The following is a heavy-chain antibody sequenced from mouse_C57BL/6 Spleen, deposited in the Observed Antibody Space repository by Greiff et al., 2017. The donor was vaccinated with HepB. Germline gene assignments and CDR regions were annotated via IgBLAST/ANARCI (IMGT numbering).Heavy chain of an antibody. CDR1: GFSLTSYG. Sequence: VMLVESGPGLVQPSQSLSITCTVSGFSLTSYGVHWVRQSPGKGLEWLGVIWSGGSTDYNAAFISRLSISKDNSKSQVFFKMNSLQADDTAIYYCARNLMITDWYFDVWGTGTTVTVSS. V-gene: IGHV2-2*01. CDR2: IWSGGST. J-gene: IGHJ1*03. D-gene: IGHD2-4*01. CDR3: ARNLMITDWYFDV.